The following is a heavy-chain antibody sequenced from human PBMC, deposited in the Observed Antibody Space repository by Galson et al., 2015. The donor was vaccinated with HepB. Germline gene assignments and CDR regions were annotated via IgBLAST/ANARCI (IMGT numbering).Heavy chain of an antibody. CDR2: ISGSGGST. V-gene: IGHV3-23*01. CDR3: AKDSTGDFWSGHPDY. Sequence: SLRLSCAASGFTFSSYAMSWVRQAPGKGPEWVSAISGSGGSTYYADSVKGRFTISRDNSKNTLYLQMNSLRAEDTAVYYCAKDSTGDFWSGHPDYWGQGTLVTVSS. CDR1: GFTFSSYA. D-gene: IGHD3-3*01. J-gene: IGHJ4*02.